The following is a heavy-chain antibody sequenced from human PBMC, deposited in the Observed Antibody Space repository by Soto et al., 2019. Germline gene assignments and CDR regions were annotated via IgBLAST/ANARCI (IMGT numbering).Heavy chain of an antibody. Sequence: XGSLGLSCAASGFTFSSYAMSGVRQAPGKGLEWVSAISGSGGSTYYADSVKGRFTISRDNSKNTLYLQMNSLRAEDTAVYYCAKDSDYYDSSGYGYWGQGTLVTVSS. D-gene: IGHD3-22*01. CDR1: GFTFSSYA. J-gene: IGHJ4*02. CDR3: AKDSDYYDSSGYGY. V-gene: IGHV3-23*01. CDR2: ISGSGGST.